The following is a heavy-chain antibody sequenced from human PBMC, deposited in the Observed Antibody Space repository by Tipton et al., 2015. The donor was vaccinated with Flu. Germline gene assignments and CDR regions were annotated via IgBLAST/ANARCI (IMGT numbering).Heavy chain of an antibody. CDR3: ARGPPMSSRGYYDSSGYRIEYYFDY. Sequence: SLRLSCAASGFTFSSYGMHWVRQAPGKGLEWVAVIWYDGSNKYYADSVKGRFTISRDNSKNTLYLQMNSLRAEDTAVYYCARGPPMSSRGYYDSSGYRIEYYFDYWGQGTLVTVSS. CDR2: IWYDGSNK. J-gene: IGHJ4*02. V-gene: IGHV3-33*01. D-gene: IGHD3-22*01. CDR1: GFTFSSYG.